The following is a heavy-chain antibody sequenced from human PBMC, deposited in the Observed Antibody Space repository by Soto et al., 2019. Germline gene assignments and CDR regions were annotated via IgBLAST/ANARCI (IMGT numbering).Heavy chain of an antibody. D-gene: IGHD7-27*01. V-gene: IGHV3-11*01. Sequence: LVESGGALVKPGGTLRLACAASGFIFRDWFMSWIRQARGKGLEWISYISKDSARATRYAASVKARFTISRDNAKTSLFLQMDKLTAEDTAVYYSTKENWANPASWDQVTRVSVSS. J-gene: IGHJ5*02. CDR2: ISKDSARAT. CDR1: GFIFRDWF. CDR3: TKENWANPAS.